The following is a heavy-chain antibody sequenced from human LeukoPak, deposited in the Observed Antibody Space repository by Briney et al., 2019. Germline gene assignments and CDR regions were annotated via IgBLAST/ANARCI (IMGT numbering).Heavy chain of an antibody. CDR1: GYTYTSYY. V-gene: IGHV1-46*01. Sequence: ASVKVSCKASGYTYTSYYMHWVRQAPGQGLEWMGIINPSGGSTSYAQKFQGRVTMTRDMSTRTVCMELTSLRSEDTAVYYCASGWYREDGTTHYYYYYYMDVWGKGTTVTVSS. CDR3: ASGWYREDGTTHYYYYYYMDV. J-gene: IGHJ6*03. CDR2: INPSGGST. D-gene: IGHD6-19*01.